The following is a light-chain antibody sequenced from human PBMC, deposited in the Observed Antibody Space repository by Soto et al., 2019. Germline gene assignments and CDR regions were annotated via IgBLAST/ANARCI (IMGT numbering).Light chain of an antibody. CDR3: QQYGSSFRYT. V-gene: IGKV3-20*01. J-gene: IGKJ2*01. CDR1: QSVSSNY. Sequence: EIVLTQSPGTLSLSPGERATLSCRASQSVSSNYLAWYQQKPGQAPRLLIYGASSRATGIPDRFSGSGSGTDFTLTISRLEPEDFAVYYCQQYGSSFRYTFGQGTKLE. CDR2: GAS.